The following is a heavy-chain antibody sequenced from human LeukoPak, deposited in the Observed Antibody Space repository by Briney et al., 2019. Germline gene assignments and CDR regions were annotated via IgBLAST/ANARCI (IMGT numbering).Heavy chain of an antibody. CDR2: IYYSGST. CDR1: GGSISSSSYY. V-gene: IGHV4-39*07. J-gene: IGHJ4*02. Sequence: PSETLSLTCTVSGGSISSSSYYWGWIRQPPGKGLEWIGSIYYSGSTNYNPSLKSRVTISVDTSKNQFSLKLSSVTAADTAVYYCARRPLMYYDFWSEEVGYFDYWGQGTLVTVSS. D-gene: IGHD3-3*01. CDR3: ARRPLMYYDFWSEEVGYFDY.